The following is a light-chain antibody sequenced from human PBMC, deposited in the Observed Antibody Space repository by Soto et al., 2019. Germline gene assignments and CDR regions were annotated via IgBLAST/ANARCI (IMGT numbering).Light chain of an antibody. CDR2: DVS. Sequence: QSALTQPASVSGSPGQSITISCTGTSSDVGGYNYVSWYQQYPGKAPKLMIYDVSRRPSGVSNRFSGSKSGNTASLTISGLQAEDEADYYCRSYTSSSTVVFGGGTKLTVL. J-gene: IGLJ2*01. V-gene: IGLV2-14*03. CDR1: SSDVGGYNY. CDR3: RSYTSSSTVV.